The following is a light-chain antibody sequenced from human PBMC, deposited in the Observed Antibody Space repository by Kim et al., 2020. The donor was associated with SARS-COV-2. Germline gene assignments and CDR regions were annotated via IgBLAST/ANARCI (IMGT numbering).Light chain of an antibody. CDR2: YTS. J-gene: IGKJ4*01. CDR3: HYYSMSPPLT. Sequence: EIVLTQSPGTLSLSPGERATLSCRASQTVSSSYLAWYQQKLGQAPRLLIYYTSRRATGIPDRFSGSGSGTDFTLTISRLEPEDFAVYYCHYYSMSPPLTFGGGTKVDIK. V-gene: IGKV3-20*01. CDR1: QTVSSSY.